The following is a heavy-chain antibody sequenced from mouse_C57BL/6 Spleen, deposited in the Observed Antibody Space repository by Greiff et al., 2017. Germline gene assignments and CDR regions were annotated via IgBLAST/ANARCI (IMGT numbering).Heavy chain of an antibody. J-gene: IGHJ4*01. D-gene: IGHD3-2*02. CDR3: ARDDSSGCGNAMDY. Sequence: EVKVVESGGGLVKPGGSLKLSCAASGFTFSSYAMSWVRQTPEQRLEWVATISDGGSYTYYPDNVKGRYTISRDNAKNNLYMQMSHLKSEDAAMYYCARDDSSGCGNAMDYWGQGTTVTVSS. CDR1: GFTFSSYA. CDR2: ISDGGSYT. V-gene: IGHV5-4*01.